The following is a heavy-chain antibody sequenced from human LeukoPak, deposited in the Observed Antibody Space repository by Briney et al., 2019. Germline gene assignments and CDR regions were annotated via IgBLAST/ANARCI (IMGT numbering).Heavy chain of an antibody. D-gene: IGHD4-17*01. V-gene: IGHV3-21*01. CDR3: ARVRGYGDYLYDY. CDR1: GFTFSSYG. CDR2: ISSSSSYI. J-gene: IGHJ4*02. Sequence: GRSLRLSCAASGFTFSSYGMHWVRQAPGKGLEWVSSISSSSSYIYYADSVKGRFTISRDNAKNSLYLQMNSLRAEDTAVYYCARVRGYGDYLYDYWGQGTLVTVSS.